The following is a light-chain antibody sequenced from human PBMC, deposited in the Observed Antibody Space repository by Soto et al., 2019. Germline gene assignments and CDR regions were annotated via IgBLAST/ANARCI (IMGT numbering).Light chain of an antibody. CDR2: KVS. CDR1: QSLAYSDGNTY. V-gene: IGKV2-30*01. J-gene: IGKJ1*01. CDR3: MQGTHWPTT. Sequence: DVAMTQSPLSLPVTLGQPASLSCRSSQSLAYSDGNTYLSWFQQRPGQSPRRLIYKVSNRGSGVPDRFSGSGSGTDFTLKISRVEAEDVGVYYCMQGTHWPTTFGQGTKVEIK.